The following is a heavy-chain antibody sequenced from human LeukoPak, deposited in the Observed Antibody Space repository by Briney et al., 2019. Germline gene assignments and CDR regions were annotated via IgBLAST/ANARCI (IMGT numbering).Heavy chain of an antibody. V-gene: IGHV3-23*01. Sequence: GGSLRLSCAASGFTFSSYAMSWVRQAPGKGLEWVSAISGSGGSTYYADSVKGRFTISRDNSKNTLCLQMNSLRAEDTAVYYCARCRYGDYDPWGQGTLVTVSS. J-gene: IGHJ5*02. CDR1: GFTFSSYA. CDR3: ARCRYGDYDP. D-gene: IGHD4-17*01. CDR2: ISGSGGST.